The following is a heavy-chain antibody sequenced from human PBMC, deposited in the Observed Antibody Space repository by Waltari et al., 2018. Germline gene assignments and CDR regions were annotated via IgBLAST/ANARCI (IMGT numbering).Heavy chain of an antibody. Sequence: QLQLQESGPGLVKPSGTLSLTCAVSGDSVSNSYLWNWVRQAPGKGLEWIGQVHGSGRTKYNPSFASRVTVARDTYNNQFSLRLTSATAADTAVYYCARDRGRGLYLDSWGPGTPVTVS. V-gene: IGHV4-4*02. J-gene: IGHJ4*02. CDR1: GDSVSNSYL. CDR2: VHGSGRT. D-gene: IGHD2-15*01. CDR3: ARDRGRGLYLDS.